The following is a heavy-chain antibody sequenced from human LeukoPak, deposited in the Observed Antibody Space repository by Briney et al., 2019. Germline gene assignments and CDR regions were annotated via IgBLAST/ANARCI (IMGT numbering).Heavy chain of an antibody. J-gene: IGHJ4*02. CDR2: IIPIFGTA. V-gene: IGHV1-69*01. CDR3: ARAAYSGSYHSDY. Sequence: SVKVSCKASGGTFSSYAISWVRQAPGQGLEWMGGIIPIFGTANYAQKFQGRVTITADESTSTAYMELSSLRSEDTAVYYCARAAYSGSYHSDYWGQGTLVTVSS. D-gene: IGHD1-26*01. CDR1: GGTFSSYA.